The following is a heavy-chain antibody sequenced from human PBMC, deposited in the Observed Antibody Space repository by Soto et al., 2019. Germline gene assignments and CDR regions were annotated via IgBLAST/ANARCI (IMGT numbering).Heavy chain of an antibody. CDR2: IYYSGIT. J-gene: IGHJ4*02. CDR1: GGSISSYY. CDR3: AKIPTGSGSSKFDY. Sequence: SETLSLTCTASGGSISSYYLSWIRQPPGKGLEWIVYIYYSGITNYNPSLKSRVTISVDTSKNKFSMKLSSVTAADTAMYYCAKIPTGSGSSKFDYWGQGIQVTVSS. D-gene: IGHD3-10*01. V-gene: IGHV4-59*01.